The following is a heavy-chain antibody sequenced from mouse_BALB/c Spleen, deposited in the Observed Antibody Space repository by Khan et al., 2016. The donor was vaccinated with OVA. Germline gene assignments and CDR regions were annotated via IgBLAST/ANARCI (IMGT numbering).Heavy chain of an antibody. Sequence: QVQLKQSGPGLVQPSQSLSITCTVSGFSLINYAVHWVRQSPGKGLEWLGVIWRGGTTDYNTAFMSRLSITKDNSKSQVFLKMNSLQADDTAIYFCVKGDYYDYWFAYWGQGTLVTVSA. CDR3: VKGDYYDYWFAY. D-gene: IGHD1-2*01. CDR1: GFSLINYA. J-gene: IGHJ3*01. V-gene: IGHV2-5*01. CDR2: IWRGGTT.